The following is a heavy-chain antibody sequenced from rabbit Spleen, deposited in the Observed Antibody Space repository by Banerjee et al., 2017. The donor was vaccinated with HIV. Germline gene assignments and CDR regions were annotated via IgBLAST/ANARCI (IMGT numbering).Heavy chain of an antibody. CDR2: THAGSSGST. D-gene: IGHD8-1*01. Sequence: QEQLEESGGGLVQPEGSLTLTCTASGFSFSSNYVCWVRQAPGKGLEWIACTHAGSSGSTYYASWAQGRFTCSKTSSTTVTLQMTSLAVADTATYFCARNPASLYYVRLDLWGQGTLVTVS. V-gene: IGHV1S45*01. CDR3: ARNPASLYYVRLDL. CDR1: GFSFSSNYV. J-gene: IGHJ3*01.